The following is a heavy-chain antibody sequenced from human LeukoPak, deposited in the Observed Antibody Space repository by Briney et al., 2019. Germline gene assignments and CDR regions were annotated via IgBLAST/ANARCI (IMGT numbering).Heavy chain of an antibody. CDR2: IYYSGST. Sequence: PSETLSLTCTVSGGSISSSSYYWGWIRQPPGKGLEWIGSIYYSGSTYYNPSLKSRVSISVDTSKNQFSLKLSSVTAADTAVYYCARYYCGSSSCPGVDYWGQGTLVTVSS. CDR1: GGSISSSSYY. J-gene: IGHJ4*02. D-gene: IGHD2-2*01. V-gene: IGHV4-39*07. CDR3: ARYYCGSSSCPGVDY.